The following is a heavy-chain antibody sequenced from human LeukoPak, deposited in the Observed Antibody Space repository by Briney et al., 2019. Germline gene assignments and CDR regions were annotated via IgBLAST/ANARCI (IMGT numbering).Heavy chain of an antibody. CDR2: ISSSSSTI. CDR1: GFTFSSYS. Sequence: GGSLRLSCAASGFTFSSYSMNWVRQAPGKGLEWVSYISSSSSTIYYADSVKGRFTISRDNAKSSLYLQMNSLRAEDTAVYYCARCKSTVGTGYYVFDYWGQGTLVTVSS. D-gene: IGHD3/OR15-3a*01. CDR3: ARCKSTVGTGYYVFDY. V-gene: IGHV3-48*01. J-gene: IGHJ4*02.